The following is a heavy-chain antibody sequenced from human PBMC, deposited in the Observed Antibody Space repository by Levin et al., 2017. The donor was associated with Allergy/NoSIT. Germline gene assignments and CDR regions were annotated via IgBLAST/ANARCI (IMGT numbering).Heavy chain of an antibody. D-gene: IGHD3-10*01. V-gene: IGHV3-30-3*01. CDR3: ARDSLYYYGSGSYYKT. J-gene: IGHJ5*02. CDR2: ISYDGSNK. CDR1: GFTFSSYA. Sequence: GGSLRLSCAASGFTFSSYAMHWVRQAPGKGLEWVAVISYDGSNKYYADSVKGRFTISRDNSKNTLYLQMNSLRAEDTAVYYCARDSLYYYGSGSYYKTWGQGTLVTVSS.